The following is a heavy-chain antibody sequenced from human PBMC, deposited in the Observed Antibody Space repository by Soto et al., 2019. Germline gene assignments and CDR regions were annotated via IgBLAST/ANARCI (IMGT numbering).Heavy chain of an antibody. Sequence: SETLSLTCAVSGYSISSSNWWGWIRQPPGKGLEWIGYIYYSGTTYYNPSLKSRVTISVDTSKNQFSLKLSSVTAADTAVYYCARDVGVGLGNYYYYGMDVWGQGTTVTVSS. J-gene: IGHJ6*02. CDR1: GYSISSSNW. CDR3: ARDVGVGLGNYYYYGMDV. CDR2: IYYSGTT. D-gene: IGHD3-9*01. V-gene: IGHV4-28*03.